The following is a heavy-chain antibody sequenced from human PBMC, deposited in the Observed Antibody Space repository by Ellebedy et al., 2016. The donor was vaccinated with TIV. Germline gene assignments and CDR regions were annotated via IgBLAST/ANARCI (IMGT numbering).Heavy chain of an antibody. CDR3: VRDKIEGATTLDY. V-gene: IGHV3-7*03. D-gene: IGHD1-26*01. CDR2: IKQDGNEK. Sequence: GESLKISCVASGFSFSSYWMSWVRQVPGKGPEWVANIKQDGNEKYYVDSVKGRFTISRDNAKNSLFLEMSSLRVDDTAVYYCVRDKIEGATTLDYWGQGTLVTISA. J-gene: IGHJ4*02. CDR1: GFSFSSYW.